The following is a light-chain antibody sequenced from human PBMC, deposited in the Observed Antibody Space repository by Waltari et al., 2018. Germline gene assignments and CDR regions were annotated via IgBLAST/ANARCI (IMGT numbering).Light chain of an antibody. CDR1: QSVGSS. Sequence: EIISTQSPVTLSSSPGERATLSCRASQSVGSSLVWYQHKPGQPPRLLIYNASKRATGISDRFSGTGSGTDFTLTISSLEPEDFAVYYCQQRSHFYTFGPGTRVDVK. V-gene: IGKV3-11*01. CDR2: NAS. CDR3: QQRSHFYT. J-gene: IGKJ3*01.